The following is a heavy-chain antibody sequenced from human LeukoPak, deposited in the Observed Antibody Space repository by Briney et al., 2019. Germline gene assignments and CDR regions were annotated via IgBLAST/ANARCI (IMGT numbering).Heavy chain of an antibody. CDR3: AKEVQWLVLNGLFDY. D-gene: IGHD6-19*01. CDR1: GFTFSSYA. Sequence: GGSLRLSCAASGFTFSSYAMSWVRQAPGKGLEWVSAISGGGGSTYYADSVKGRFTISRDNSKNTLYLQMNSLRAEDTAVYYCAKEVQWLVLNGLFDYRGQGTRVTVSS. CDR2: ISGGGGST. J-gene: IGHJ4*02. V-gene: IGHV3-23*01.